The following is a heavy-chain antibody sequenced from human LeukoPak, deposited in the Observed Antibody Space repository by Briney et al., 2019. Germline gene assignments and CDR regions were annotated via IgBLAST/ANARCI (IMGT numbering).Heavy chain of an antibody. Sequence: GGSLRLSCSASGFTFSDYYMTWIRQAPGKGLEWVSFISQSSSHTNYADSVKGRFTISRDNAEKSLYLQMNTLRPEDTAVYYCARARGSSGYSMGAFEIWGQGTMVTVSS. D-gene: IGHD3-22*01. CDR2: ISQSSSHT. CDR1: GFTFSDYY. J-gene: IGHJ3*02. CDR3: ARARGSSGYSMGAFEI. V-gene: IGHV3-11*06.